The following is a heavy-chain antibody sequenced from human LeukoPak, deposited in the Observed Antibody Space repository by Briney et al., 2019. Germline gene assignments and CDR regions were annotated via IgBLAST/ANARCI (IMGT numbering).Heavy chain of an antibody. CDR3: ARDWRGYSSGWYNWFDP. V-gene: IGHV4-4*07. CDR2: IYTSGST. Sequence: SETLSLTCTVSGGSISSYYWSWIRQPAGKGLEWIGRIYTSGSTDYNPSLKSRVTISVDTSKNQFSLKLSSVTAADTAVYYCARDWRGYSSGWYNWFDPWGQGTLVTVSS. J-gene: IGHJ5*02. D-gene: IGHD6-19*01. CDR1: GGSISSYY.